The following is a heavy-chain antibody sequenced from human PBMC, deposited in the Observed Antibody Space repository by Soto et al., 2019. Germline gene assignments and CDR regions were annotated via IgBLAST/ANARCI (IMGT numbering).Heavy chain of an antibody. V-gene: IGHV1-69*02. CDR1: GGSFSSYT. CDR3: AMEYCSSTSCYRDY. CDR2: IIPILGIA. J-gene: IGHJ4*02. Sequence: QVQLVQSGAEVKKPGSTVKVSCKASGGSFSSYTISWGRQAPGQGLEWMGRIIPILGIANYAQKFQGRVTITADKSTSTAYMELSSLRSEDTAVYYCAMEYCSSTSCYRDYWGQGTLVTVSP. D-gene: IGHD2-2*02.